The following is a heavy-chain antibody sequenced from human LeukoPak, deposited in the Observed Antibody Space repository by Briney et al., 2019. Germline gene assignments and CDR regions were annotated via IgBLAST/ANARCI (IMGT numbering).Heavy chain of an antibody. CDR2: IKQEGSEK. D-gene: IGHD3-22*01. CDR1: GFTFSSYW. Sequence: GGSLRLSCAASGFTFSSYWMSWVRQAPGKGLEWVANIKQEGSEKYYVDSVKGRFTISRDNAKNSLYLQMNSLRAEDAAVYYCARVNYYDSSGYDYWGQGTLVTVSS. CDR3: ARVNYYDSSGYDY. J-gene: IGHJ4*02. V-gene: IGHV3-7*01.